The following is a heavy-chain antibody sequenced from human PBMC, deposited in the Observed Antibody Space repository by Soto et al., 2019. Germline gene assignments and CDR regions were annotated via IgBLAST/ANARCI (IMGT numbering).Heavy chain of an antibody. J-gene: IGHJ6*02. D-gene: IGHD2-8*01. CDR3: ARIGDGASNYYGMDV. V-gene: IGHV3-7*01. Sequence: EVQLVESGGGLVQPGGSLRLSCAASGFTFQNHWLSWVRQAPGKGLEWVAHIKEDGGETQYLDSVKGRFTISRDNIEKSLNLHLSRLRAEDTAVYYCARIGDGASNYYGMDVWGQGTTVTV. CDR2: IKEDGGET. CDR1: GFTFQNHW.